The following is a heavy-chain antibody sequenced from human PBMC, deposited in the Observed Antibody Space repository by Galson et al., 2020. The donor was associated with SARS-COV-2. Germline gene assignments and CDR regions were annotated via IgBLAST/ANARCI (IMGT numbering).Heavy chain of an antibody. J-gene: IGHJ4*02. CDR3: ARGCSGGSCYRFGC. D-gene: IGHD2-15*01. CDR1: GGSISSYY. Sequence: ASETLSLTCTVSGGSISSYYWSWIRQPPGKGLEWIGYIYYSGRTNYNPSIKSRVTRSVDTSKNQFSLQLSSVTAAGTAVYYCARGCSGGSCYRFGCWGQGTLVT. V-gene: IGHV4-59*01. CDR2: IYYSGRT.